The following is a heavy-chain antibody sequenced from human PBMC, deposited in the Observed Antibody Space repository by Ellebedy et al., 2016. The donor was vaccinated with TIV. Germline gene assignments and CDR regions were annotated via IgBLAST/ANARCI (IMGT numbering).Heavy chain of an antibody. D-gene: IGHD2-15*01. J-gene: IGHJ5*02. V-gene: IGHV3-23*01. CDR1: GFIFSNYA. CDR3: TKDKVAARLRWFDP. Sequence: GESLKISCAVSGFIFSNYAMSWVRQAPGKGLEWVSAFSGTGGSPSYADSVKGRFTISKDNSKNTVYLQMNSLRVEDTAVYYCTKDKVAARLRWFDPWGQGTLVIVSS. CDR2: FSGTGGSP.